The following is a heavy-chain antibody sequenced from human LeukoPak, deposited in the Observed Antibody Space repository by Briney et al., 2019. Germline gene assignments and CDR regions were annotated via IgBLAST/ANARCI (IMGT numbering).Heavy chain of an antibody. CDR1: GFTFSSYA. V-gene: IGHV3-23*01. Sequence: GGSLRLSCAASGFTFSSYAMSWVRQAPGKGLEWVSAISGSGGSTYYADSVKGRFTISRDNSKNTLYLQMNSLRAEDTAVYYCARGFSSMVRGGMDVWGQGTTVTVSS. CDR3: ARGFSSMVRGGMDV. J-gene: IGHJ6*02. CDR2: ISGSGGST. D-gene: IGHD3-10*01.